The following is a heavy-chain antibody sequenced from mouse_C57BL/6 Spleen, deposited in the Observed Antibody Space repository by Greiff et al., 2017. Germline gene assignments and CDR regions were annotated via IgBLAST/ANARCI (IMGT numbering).Heavy chain of an antibody. V-gene: IGHV1-81*01. CDR1: GYTFTSYG. J-gene: IGHJ2*01. Sequence: VKLQESGAELARPGASVKLSCKASGYTFTSYGISWVKQRTGQGLEWIGEIYPRSGNTYYNEKFKGKATLTADKSSSTAYMELRSLTSEDSAVDYCAGSATTVVATDYWGQGTTLTVSS. CDR2: IYPRSGNT. CDR3: AGSATTVVATDY. D-gene: IGHD1-1*01.